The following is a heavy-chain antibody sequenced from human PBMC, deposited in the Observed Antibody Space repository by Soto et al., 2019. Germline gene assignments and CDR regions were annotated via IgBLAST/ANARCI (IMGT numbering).Heavy chain of an antibody. V-gene: IGHV3-7*03. CDR3: ARDHLILPAHDFFYGSDV. CDR2: IPQDGVDG. CDR1: GFTFSMYS. Sequence: PSETLSLSCEVSGFTFSMYSMSWVRQSPGKGLEWVAKIPQDGVDGHYADSVKGRFIISRDNDKNSLHLQLNNLRAEDTAVYYCARDHLILPAHDFFYGSDVWGRGATVTVSS. J-gene: IGHJ6*02. D-gene: IGHD2-21*02.